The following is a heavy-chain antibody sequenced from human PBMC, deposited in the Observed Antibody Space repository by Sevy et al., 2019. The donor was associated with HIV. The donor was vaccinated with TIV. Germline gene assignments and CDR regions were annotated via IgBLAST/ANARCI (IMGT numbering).Heavy chain of an antibody. D-gene: IGHD3-22*01. CDR2: FDPEDGET. V-gene: IGHV1-24*01. CDR3: ATLYYYDSSGYPFDY. CDR1: GYTLTELS. Sequence: ASVKVSCKVSGYTLTELSMHLVRQAPGKGLEWMGGFDPEDGETIYAQKFKGRVTMTQVTSTDTAYMELSSLRFEDTAVYYCATLYYYDSSGYPFDYWGQGTLVTVSS. J-gene: IGHJ4*02.